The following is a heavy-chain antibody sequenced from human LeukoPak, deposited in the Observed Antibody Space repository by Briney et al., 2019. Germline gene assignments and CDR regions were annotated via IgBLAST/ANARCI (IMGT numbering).Heavy chain of an antibody. D-gene: IGHD3-10*01. CDR3: AKSNGYGLVDI. J-gene: IGHJ3*02. Sequence: SETLSLTCAVYGGSFSGYYWSWIRQPPGKGLQWIGEINHSGSTNYNPSLKSRVTISLDTSRNQFSLKLNSVTAADTAVYYCAKSNGYGLVDIWGQGAMVTVSS. CDR2: INHSGST. CDR1: GGSFSGYY. V-gene: IGHV4-34*01.